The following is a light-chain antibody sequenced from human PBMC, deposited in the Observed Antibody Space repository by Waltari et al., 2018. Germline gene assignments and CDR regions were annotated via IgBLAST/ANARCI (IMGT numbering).Light chain of an antibody. J-gene: IGKJ1*01. V-gene: IGKV1-39*01. CDR3: QQTYSFTRT. CDR1: QTISRY. CDR2: ASS. Sequence: DIQMTHSPSSLSASVGDRVTITCRASQTISRYLNWYQQKPGKAPNLLIYASSSLQGGVPSRFSGSGSGRDFTLIITSLQPEDFATYYCQQTYSFTRTFGQGTKVEIK.